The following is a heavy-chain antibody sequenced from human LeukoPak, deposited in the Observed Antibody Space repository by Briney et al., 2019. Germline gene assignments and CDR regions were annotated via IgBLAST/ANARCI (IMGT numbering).Heavy chain of an antibody. CDR1: VDSISSYY. V-gene: IGHV4-4*07. CDR3: ARGIAAAAKQGGFDF. D-gene: IGHD6-13*01. Sequence: SETLSLTCSVSVDSISSYYWSWIWQPAGKGLEWIGRIYTTGSTNYNPSLTSRVTMSVDTSKNQFSLKLSSVTAADTAVYYCARGIAAAAKQGGFDFWGQGTLVTVSS. CDR2: IYTTGST. J-gene: IGHJ4*02.